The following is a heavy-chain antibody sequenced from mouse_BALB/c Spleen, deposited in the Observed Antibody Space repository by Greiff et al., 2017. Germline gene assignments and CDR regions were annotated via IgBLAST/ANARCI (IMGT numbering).Heavy chain of an antibody. V-gene: IGHV7-3*02. CDR1: GFTFTDYY. J-gene: IGHJ2*01. D-gene: IGHD2-1*01. CDR3: ARDNGNYLYFDY. CDR2: IRNKANGYTT. Sequence: EVMLVESGGGLVQPGGSLRLSCATSGFTFTDYYMSWVRQPPGKALEWLGFIRNKANGYTTEYSASVKGRFTISRDNSQSILYLQMNTLRAEDSATYYCARDNGNYLYFDYWGQGTTLTVSS.